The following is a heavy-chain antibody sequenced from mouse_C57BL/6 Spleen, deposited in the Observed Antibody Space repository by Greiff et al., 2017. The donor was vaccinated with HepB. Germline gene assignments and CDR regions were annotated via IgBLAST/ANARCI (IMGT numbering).Heavy chain of an antibody. CDR3: ATAWDYDGSWFAY. Sequence: EVKLMESEGGLVQPGSSMKLSCTASGFTFSDYYMAWVRQVPEKGLEWVANINYDGSSTYYLDSFKGRFIISRDNAKNILYLQMSSLKSEDTAAYYGATAWDYDGSWFAYWGQGTLVTVSA. J-gene: IGHJ3*01. D-gene: IGHD2-4*01. V-gene: IGHV5-16*01. CDR2: INYDGSST. CDR1: GFTFSDYY.